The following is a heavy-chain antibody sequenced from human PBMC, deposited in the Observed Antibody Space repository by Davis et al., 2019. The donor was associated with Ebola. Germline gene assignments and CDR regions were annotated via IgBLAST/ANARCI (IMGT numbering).Heavy chain of an antibody. J-gene: IGHJ6*02. D-gene: IGHD2-2*01. Sequence: ASVKVSCKASGYTFTSYGISWVRQAPGQGLEWMGWISAYNGNTNYAQKLQGRVTMTRNTSISTAYMELSSLRSEDTAVYYCARRRFVVVPAARMQYYYGMDVWGQGTTVTVSS. CDR1: GYTFTSYG. CDR2: ISAYNGNT. V-gene: IGHV1-18*01. CDR3: ARRRFVVVPAARMQYYYGMDV.